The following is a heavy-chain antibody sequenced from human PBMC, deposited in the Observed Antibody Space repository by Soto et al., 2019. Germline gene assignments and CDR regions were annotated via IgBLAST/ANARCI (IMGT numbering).Heavy chain of an antibody. CDR2: IRGSGGST. CDR3: AKDPDFWSGYFDY. Sequence: GSLRLSCAASGFTFSSYAMSWVRQAPGKGLEWVSAIRGSGGSTYYADSVKGRFTISRDNSKNTLYLQMNSLRAEDTAVYYCAKDPDFWSGYFDYWGQGTLVTVSS. D-gene: IGHD3-3*01. J-gene: IGHJ4*02. V-gene: IGHV3-23*01. CDR1: GFTFSSYA.